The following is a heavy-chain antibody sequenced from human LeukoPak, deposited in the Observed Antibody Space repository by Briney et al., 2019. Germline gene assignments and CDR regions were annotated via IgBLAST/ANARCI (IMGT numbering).Heavy chain of an antibody. Sequence: SETLSLTCTVSGGSISSYYWSWLRQPPGKGLEWIGYIYYSGSTNYNPSPESRVTISVDTSKYQFSLNLRSVTAADTAVYYCARLGLTGFDPWGQGTLVTVSS. CDR1: GGSISSYY. V-gene: IGHV4-59*01. D-gene: IGHD3-16*01. CDR2: IYYSGST. J-gene: IGHJ5*02. CDR3: ARLGLTGFDP.